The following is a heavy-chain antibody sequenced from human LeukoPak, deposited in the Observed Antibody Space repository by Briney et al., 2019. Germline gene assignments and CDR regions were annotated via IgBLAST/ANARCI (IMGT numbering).Heavy chain of an antibody. CDR1: GFTFRSYA. CDR3: VRVRGYSNYFDY. V-gene: IGHV3-74*01. Sequence: PGGSLRLSCAASGFTFRSYAMNWVRQAPGKGLVWVSRINSDGGSTAYADSVKGRFTISRDNAKNTLFLQMNTLRAEDTAVYYCVRVRGYSNYFDYWGQGILVTVSS. CDR2: INSDGGST. J-gene: IGHJ4*02. D-gene: IGHD5-18*01.